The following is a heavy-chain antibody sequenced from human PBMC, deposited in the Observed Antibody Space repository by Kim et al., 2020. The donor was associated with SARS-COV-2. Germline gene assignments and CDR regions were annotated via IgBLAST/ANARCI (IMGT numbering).Heavy chain of an antibody. CDR3: ARVLTVATITPMYY. CDR2: INSDGSST. Sequence: GGSLRLSCVVSGFTFSSYWMHWVRQVPGRGLVWVSRINSDGSSTSYADSVKGRFTISRDNAKNTVYLQMNSLGAEDTAVYYCARVLTVATITPMYYWGQGTLVTVSS. V-gene: IGHV3-74*01. J-gene: IGHJ4*02. CDR1: GFTFSSYW. D-gene: IGHD5-12*01.